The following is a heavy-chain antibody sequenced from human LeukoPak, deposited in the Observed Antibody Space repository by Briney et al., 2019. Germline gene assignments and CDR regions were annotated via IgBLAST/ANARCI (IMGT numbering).Heavy chain of an antibody. V-gene: IGHV3-48*03. CDR1: GFTFSNYE. Sequence: GGSLRLSCAASGFTFSNYEMNWVRKAPGKGLEWVAYISSSGTSIYYADSVKGRFTISRDNAKNSLYLQMNSLRAEDTAVYYCARVKLSKWPQHSGSPIDYWGQGTLVTVSS. D-gene: IGHD3-10*01. CDR2: ISSSGTSI. CDR3: ARVKLSKWPQHSGSPIDY. J-gene: IGHJ4*02.